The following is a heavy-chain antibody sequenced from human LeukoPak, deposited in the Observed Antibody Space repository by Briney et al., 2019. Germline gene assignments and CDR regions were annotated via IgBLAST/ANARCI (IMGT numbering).Heavy chain of an antibody. J-gene: IGHJ4*02. D-gene: IGHD4-23*01. V-gene: IGHV4-59*08. CDR1: GDSMSTHY. Sequence: SETLSLTCTVSGDSMSTHYWSWIRQPPGKGLEWVGYIFYSGSINYNPSLKSRVTMSVDTSKNQFSLKLSSVTAVDTAMYYCARLTPYPGVWASDYWGQGTLVTVSS. CDR3: ARLTPYPGVWASDY. CDR2: IFYSGSI.